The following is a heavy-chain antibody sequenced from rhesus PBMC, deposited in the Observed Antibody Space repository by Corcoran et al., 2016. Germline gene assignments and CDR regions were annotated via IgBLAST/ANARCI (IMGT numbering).Heavy chain of an antibody. CDR3: VKGYGSSYRYYGLDS. J-gene: IGHJ6*01. Sequence: EVQLVESGGGLVQPGGSLRLSCAASGFTFSSYGMHWVRQAPGKGLEGVAVIWYDGSKKYESDTVQDRFTISREKSKNMLYLQMNNLRVEDMAVYYCVKGYGSSYRYYGLDSWGQGVVVTVSS. CDR2: IWYDGSKK. D-gene: IGHD4-29*01. V-gene: IGHV3-54*02. CDR1: GFTFSSYG.